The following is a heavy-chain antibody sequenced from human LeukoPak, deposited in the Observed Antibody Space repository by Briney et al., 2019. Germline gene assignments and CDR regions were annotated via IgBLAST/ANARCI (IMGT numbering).Heavy chain of an antibody. Sequence: AGGSLRLSCAASGFTFSSYDMHWVRQAPGKGLEWVAVISYDGSNKYYADSVKGRFTISRDNSKNTLYLQMNSLRAEDTAVYYCARDRRNFWSGYPDYWGQGTLVTVSS. CDR1: GFTFSSYD. CDR3: ARDRRNFWSGYPDY. V-gene: IGHV3-30-3*01. CDR2: ISYDGSNK. J-gene: IGHJ4*02. D-gene: IGHD3-3*01.